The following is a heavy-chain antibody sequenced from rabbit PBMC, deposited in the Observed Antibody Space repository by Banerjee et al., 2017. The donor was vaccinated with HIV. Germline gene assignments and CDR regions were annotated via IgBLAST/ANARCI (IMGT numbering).Heavy chain of an antibody. V-gene: IGHV1S40*01. Sequence: QSLEESGGDLVKPGASLTLTCTASGFSFSSGYWICWVRQAPGKGLEWIACIDVGNSGDTYYASWAKGRFTISETSSTTVTLQMTSLTAADTATYFCARDGWGVTAFNLWGQGTLVTDS. D-gene: IGHD4-1*01. CDR2: IDVGNSGDT. J-gene: IGHJ4*01. CDR1: GFSFSSGYW. CDR3: ARDGWGVTAFNL.